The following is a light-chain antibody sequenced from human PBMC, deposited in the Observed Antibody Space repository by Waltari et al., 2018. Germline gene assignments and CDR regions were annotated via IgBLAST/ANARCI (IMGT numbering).Light chain of an antibody. CDR1: QSISKW. CDR2: KAS. CDR3: QQYKSYSLRS. V-gene: IGKV1-5*03. Sequence: DIQMTQSPSTLSASVGDRVIFSCRASQSISKWLAWYQQKPGKAPKLLIYKASTLESGVPSRFSGSGSRTEFTLTIRHLQPEDFATYYGQQYKSYSLRSFGAGTKVELK. J-gene: IGKJ4*01.